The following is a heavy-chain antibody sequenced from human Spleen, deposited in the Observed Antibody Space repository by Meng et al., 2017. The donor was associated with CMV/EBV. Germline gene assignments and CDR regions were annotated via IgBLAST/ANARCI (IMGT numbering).Heavy chain of an antibody. V-gene: IGHV1-18*01. CDR2: VNAYNGDT. Sequence: ASVKVSCKASGYTFTSFGISWMRQAPGQGLEWMGWVNAYNGDTIYAQKFQDRVTMTTDTSTSKAFMELRILTSDDTAVYYCATCRPKRAWFDPWGQGTLVTVSS. CDR3: ATCRPKRAWFDP. D-gene: IGHD6-6*01. J-gene: IGHJ5*02. CDR1: GYTFTSFG.